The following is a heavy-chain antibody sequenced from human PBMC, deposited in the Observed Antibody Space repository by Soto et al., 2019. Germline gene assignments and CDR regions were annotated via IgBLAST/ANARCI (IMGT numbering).Heavy chain of an antibody. CDR1: GGSISSYY. J-gene: IGHJ3*02. Sequence: QVQLQESGPGLVKPSETLSLTCTVSGGSISSYYWSWIRQPPGKGLEWIGYIYYSGSTNYNPSLKSRVNLSVDTSKNQFSLKLSSVTAADTAVYYCARGREYYYDSSGYYSAFDIWGQGTMVTVSS. V-gene: IGHV4-59*01. CDR3: ARGREYYYDSSGYYSAFDI. CDR2: IYYSGST. D-gene: IGHD3-22*01.